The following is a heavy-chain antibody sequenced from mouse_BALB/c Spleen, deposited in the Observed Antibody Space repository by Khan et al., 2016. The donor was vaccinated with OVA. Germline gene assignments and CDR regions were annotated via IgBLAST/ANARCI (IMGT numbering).Heavy chain of an antibody. J-gene: IGHJ2*01. CDR2: TNPTNGRT. Sequence: QVQLKQSGAELVKAGASVKMSCKASGYTFTSYWMHWVKQRLGQGLEWFAETNPTNGRTYYNEKFKSKATLTVDKSSSTAYMLLSGPTFEDFAVYSCARIKKIVATYFDYWGQGTTLTVSS. CDR3: ARIKKIVATYFDY. D-gene: IGHD1-1*01. V-gene: IGHV1S81*02. CDR1: GYTFTSYW.